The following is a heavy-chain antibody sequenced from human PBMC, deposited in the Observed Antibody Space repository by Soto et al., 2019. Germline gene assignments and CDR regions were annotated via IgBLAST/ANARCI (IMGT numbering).Heavy chain of an antibody. CDR2: INHTGHT. CDR3: ARSGHLFDS. CDR1: GGSFNDYY. D-gene: IGHD3-10*01. J-gene: IGHJ4*02. Sequence: QVQLQQWGAGLLKPSETLSLTCAVYGGSFNDYYWSWIRQPPGKGLEWIGEINHTGHTNYNPSLKXRXTXXVATSKNQFSLKLSSVTAADTAVYYCARSGHLFDSWGQGILVTVSS. V-gene: IGHV4-34*01.